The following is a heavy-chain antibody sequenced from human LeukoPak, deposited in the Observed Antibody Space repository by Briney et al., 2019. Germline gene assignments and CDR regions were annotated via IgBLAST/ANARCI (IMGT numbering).Heavy chain of an antibody. Sequence: GESLKISCKGSGYSFTSYWISWVRQMPGKGLEWMGRIDPSDSYTNYSPSFQGQVTISADKSITTAYLQWSSLKASDTAMYYCARKVAYGLDYWGQGTLVTVSS. CDR2: IDPSDSYT. J-gene: IGHJ4*02. V-gene: IGHV5-10-1*04. D-gene: IGHD2-21*01. CDR3: ARKVAYGLDY. CDR1: GYSFTSYW.